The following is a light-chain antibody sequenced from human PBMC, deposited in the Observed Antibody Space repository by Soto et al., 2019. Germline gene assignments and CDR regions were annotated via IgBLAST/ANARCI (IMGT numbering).Light chain of an antibody. Sequence: DIQLTQSPSFLSASVGDRVSITCRASQGITSFLAWYQQIPGKAPKLLIYTASTLQSGVPPRFSGSGSGTEFTLTISSLQPEDFGTYYCQQLNSYPLTFGGGTRVASK. CDR1: QGITSF. V-gene: IGKV1-9*01. CDR3: QQLNSYPLT. J-gene: IGKJ4*01. CDR2: TAS.